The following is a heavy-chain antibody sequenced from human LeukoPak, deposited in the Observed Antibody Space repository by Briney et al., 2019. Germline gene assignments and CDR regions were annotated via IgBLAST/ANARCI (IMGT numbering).Heavy chain of an antibody. CDR2: MNDSGRT. V-gene: IGHV4-34*01. J-gene: IGHJ5*02. Sequence: SETLSLTCAVYDESLNGYYWSWIRQPPGKGLEWIGEMNDSGRTTYNPSLESRATISAERSKDQFSLKLTSVTAADTAVYYCASGSWSRRFAPWGQGTLVTVSS. CDR1: DESLNGYY. CDR3: ASGSWSRRFAP. D-gene: IGHD1-14*01.